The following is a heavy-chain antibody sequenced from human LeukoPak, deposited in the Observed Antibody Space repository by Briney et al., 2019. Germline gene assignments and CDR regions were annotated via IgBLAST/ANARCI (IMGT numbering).Heavy chain of an antibody. D-gene: IGHD6-19*01. Sequence: SETLSLTCTVSGGSISSYYWGWIRQPPGKGLEWIGSLFYRGSTYYNPSLKSRVTISVDTSKNQFSLKLSSVTAADTAVYYCATSIAVPGRDDAFDVWGQGTMVTVSS. CDR3: ATSIAVPGRDDAFDV. CDR2: LFYRGST. J-gene: IGHJ3*01. V-gene: IGHV4-39*07. CDR1: GGSISSYY.